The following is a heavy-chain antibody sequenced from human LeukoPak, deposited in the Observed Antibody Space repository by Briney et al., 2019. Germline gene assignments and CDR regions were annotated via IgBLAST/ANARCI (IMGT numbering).Heavy chain of an antibody. CDR2: IYYSGST. CDR1: GGSISSSSYY. Sequence: SETLPLTCTVSGGSISSSSYYWGWIRQPPGKGLEWIGSIYYSGSTYYNPSLKSRVTISVDTSKNQFSLKLSSVTAADTAVYYCARRDSSGWYGYFDYWGQGTLVTVSS. CDR3: ARRDSSGWYGYFDY. J-gene: IGHJ4*02. V-gene: IGHV4-39*01. D-gene: IGHD6-19*01.